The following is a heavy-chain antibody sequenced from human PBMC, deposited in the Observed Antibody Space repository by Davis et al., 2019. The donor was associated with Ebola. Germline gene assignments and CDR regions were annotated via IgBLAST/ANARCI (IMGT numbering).Heavy chain of an antibody. CDR3: ARERRFSSWFDF. CDR1: GDSINNYY. D-gene: IGHD6-13*01. V-gene: IGHV4-59*01. Sequence: PSETLSLTCTVSGDSINNYYWSWIRQPPGEGLEWIGYISNRGTTNYNPSLKSRVSMSIDTSKNQFSLDLSSVTATDTAIYYCARERRFSSWFDFWGQGALVTVSS. CDR2: ISNRGTT. J-gene: IGHJ5*01.